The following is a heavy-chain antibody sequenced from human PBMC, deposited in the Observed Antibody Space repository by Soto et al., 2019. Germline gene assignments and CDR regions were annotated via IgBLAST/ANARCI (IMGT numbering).Heavy chain of an antibody. Sequence: QVQLQESGPGLVKPSGTLSLTCAVSGGSISDNNWWSWVRQPPGKGLEWIGEIYHRGTTNYRPSLRSRVTISMDKSKNQISLTLDSVTAADSAAYYCARHIGVTGTRGSDYWGQGILVTVSP. D-gene: IGHD6-19*01. CDR3: ARHIGVTGTRGSDY. J-gene: IGHJ4*02. CDR1: GGSISDNNW. CDR2: IYHRGTT. V-gene: IGHV4-4*02.